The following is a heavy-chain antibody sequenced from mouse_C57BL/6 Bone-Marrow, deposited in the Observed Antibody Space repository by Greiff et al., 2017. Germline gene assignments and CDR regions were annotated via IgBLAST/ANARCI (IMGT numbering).Heavy chain of an antibody. Sequence: VQLQQSGAELVRPGASVTLSCTVSGFNIKDDYMHWVKQRPEQGLEWIGWIDPENGDTESASKFRGKATIPADTSSNTAYLLRSSLTAEDTDVYYCTPDGYWGQGTLVTVSA. J-gene: IGHJ3*02. V-gene: IGHV14-4*01. CDR3: TPDGY. CDR1: GFNIKDDY. CDR2: IDPENGDT.